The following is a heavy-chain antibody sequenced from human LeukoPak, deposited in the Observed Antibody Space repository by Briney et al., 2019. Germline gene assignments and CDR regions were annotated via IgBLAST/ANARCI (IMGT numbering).Heavy chain of an antibody. D-gene: IGHD5-12*01. J-gene: IGHJ6*03. V-gene: IGHV4-39*07. CDR1: GGSINTPNYY. CDR2: IFYSGGT. CDR3: ARAHGGIVATTYYYYYYMDV. Sequence: SETLSLTCTVSGGSINTPNYYWGWIRQTPGKGLEWIGNIFYSGGTYYNPSLKSRVTISVDTSKNQFSLKLSSVTAADTAVYYCARAHGGIVATTYYYYYYMDVWGKGTTVTVSS.